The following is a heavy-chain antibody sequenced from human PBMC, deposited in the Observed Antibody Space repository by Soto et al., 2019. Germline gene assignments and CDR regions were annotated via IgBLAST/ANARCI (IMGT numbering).Heavy chain of an antibody. CDR1: GYTFTSYG. D-gene: IGHD2-15*01. J-gene: IGHJ6*02. CDR3: ARVWVVADPRESYYYYGMDV. Sequence: ASVKVSCKASGYTFTSYGISWVRHAPGQGLEWMGWISAYNGNTNYAQKLQGRVTMTTDTSTSTAYMELRSLRSDDTAVYYCARVWVVADPRESYYYYGMDVWGQGTTVTVSS. CDR2: ISAYNGNT. V-gene: IGHV1-18*04.